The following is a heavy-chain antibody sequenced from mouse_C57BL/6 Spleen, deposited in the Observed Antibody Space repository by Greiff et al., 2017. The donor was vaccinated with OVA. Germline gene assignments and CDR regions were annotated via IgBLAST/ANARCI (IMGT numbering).Heavy chain of an antibody. V-gene: IGHV1-74*01. CDR1: GYTFTSYW. CDR2: IHPSDSDT. Sequence: QVQLKQPGAELVKPGASVKVSCKASGYTFTSYWMHWVKQRPGQGLEWIGRIHPSDSDTNYNQKFKGKATLTVDKSSSTAYMQLSSLTSEDSAVYYCAIDPLLRNYAMDYWGQGTSVTVSS. J-gene: IGHJ4*01. CDR3: AIDPLLRNYAMDY. D-gene: IGHD1-2*01.